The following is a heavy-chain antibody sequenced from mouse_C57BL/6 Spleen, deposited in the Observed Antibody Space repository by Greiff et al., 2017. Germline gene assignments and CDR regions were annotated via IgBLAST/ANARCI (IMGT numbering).Heavy chain of an antibody. CDR1: GYSFTGYF. CDR2: INPYNGDT. CDR3: ARGGGTHMDY. Sequence: EVQVVESGPELVKPGDSVKISCKASGYSFTGYFMNWVMQSHGKSLEWIGRINPYNGDTFYNQKFKGKATLTVDKSSSTAHMELRSLTSEDSAVYYCARGGGTHMDYWGQGTSVTVSS. V-gene: IGHV1-20*01. D-gene: IGHD3-3*01. J-gene: IGHJ4*01.